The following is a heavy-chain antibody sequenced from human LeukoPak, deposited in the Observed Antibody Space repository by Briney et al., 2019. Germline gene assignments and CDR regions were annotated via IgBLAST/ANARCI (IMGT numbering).Heavy chain of an antibody. J-gene: IGHJ4*02. D-gene: IGHD6-13*01. CDR1: GFTFSDHY. Sequence: PGGSLRLSCAASGFTFSDHYMDWVRQAPGKGLEWVGRTRNKVNGYTTEYAAPVRGRFTISRDDSENSLYLQMTSLRTEDTAVYYCARDLSSSGHYYPDSWGQGTLVTVSS. V-gene: IGHV3-72*01. CDR2: TRNKVNGYTT. CDR3: ARDLSSSGHYYPDS.